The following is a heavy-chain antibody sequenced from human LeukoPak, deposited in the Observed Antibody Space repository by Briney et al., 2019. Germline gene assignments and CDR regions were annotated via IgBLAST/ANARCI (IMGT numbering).Heavy chain of an antibody. CDR3: AKERLFNYFDY. Sequence: PGGSLRLSCAASGISFSSYGMSWVRQAPGKGLEWVSSMSGNGGSTYYADSVKGRFTISRDNSKNTLYLQMNTLRAEDTAVYYRAKERLFNYFDYWGQGTLVTVSS. V-gene: IGHV3-23*01. D-gene: IGHD2-21*01. J-gene: IGHJ4*02. CDR1: GISFSSYG. CDR2: MSGNGGST.